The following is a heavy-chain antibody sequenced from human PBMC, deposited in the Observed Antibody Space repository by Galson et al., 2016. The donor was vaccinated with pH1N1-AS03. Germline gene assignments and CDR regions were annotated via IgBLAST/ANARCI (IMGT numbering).Heavy chain of an antibody. D-gene: IGHD2-2*01. V-gene: IGHV1-2*04. Sequence: SVKVSCKASGYIFTGFYVHWVRQAPGQGLEWMGWINTDSGVTNYAQKFEAWVTMTRDTSVSAAYMELYGLKSDDTAVYYCARDPRGPCTSATCPTTYYFGMDVWGQGTTVIVSS. J-gene: IGHJ6*02. CDR1: GYIFTGFY. CDR2: INTDSGVT. CDR3: ARDPRGPCTSATCPTTYYFGMDV.